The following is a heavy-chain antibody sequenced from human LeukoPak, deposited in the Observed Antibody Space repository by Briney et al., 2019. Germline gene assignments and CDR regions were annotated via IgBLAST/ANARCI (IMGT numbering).Heavy chain of an antibody. CDR1: GFTFSSYA. D-gene: IGHD3-10*01. Sequence: GGSLRLSCAASGFTFSSYAMTWVRQAPGKGLEWVSVISGSSLSTNYAASVKGRFTISRDNSKNTVYLQMNDLRAEDTAIYYCARDRYGSGSYLDYWGQGTLVTVSS. CDR2: ISGSSLST. CDR3: ARDRYGSGSYLDY. V-gene: IGHV3-23*01. J-gene: IGHJ4*02.